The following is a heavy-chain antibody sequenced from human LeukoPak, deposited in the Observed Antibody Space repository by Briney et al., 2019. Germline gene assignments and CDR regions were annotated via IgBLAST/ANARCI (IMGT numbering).Heavy chain of an antibody. CDR1: GFTFSSYA. V-gene: IGHV3-30*04. J-gene: IGHJ5*02. D-gene: IGHD1-14*01. Sequence: GGSLRLSCAASGFTFSSYAMSWVRQAPGKGLEWVAVISYDGSNKYYADSVKGRFTISRDNSKNTLYLQMNSLRAEDTAVYYCARDNRNWFDPWGQGTLVTVSS. CDR3: ARDNRNWFDP. CDR2: ISYDGSNK.